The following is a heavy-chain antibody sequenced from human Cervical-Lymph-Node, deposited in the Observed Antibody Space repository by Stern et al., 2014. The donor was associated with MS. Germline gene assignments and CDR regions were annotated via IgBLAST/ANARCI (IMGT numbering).Heavy chain of an antibody. Sequence: QMQLVQSGAELKKPGASVKVSCKASGYTFTSYGISWVRQAPGPGLEWMGLISAYDGNTTYVQKLQGRVTMTTDTSTSTAYMELRSLRSDDTAVYYCARVRPVVTGSPFDYWGQGTLVTVSS. D-gene: IGHD4-23*01. CDR3: ARVRPVVTGSPFDY. V-gene: IGHV1-18*01. CDR1: GYTFTSYG. CDR2: ISAYDGNT. J-gene: IGHJ4*02.